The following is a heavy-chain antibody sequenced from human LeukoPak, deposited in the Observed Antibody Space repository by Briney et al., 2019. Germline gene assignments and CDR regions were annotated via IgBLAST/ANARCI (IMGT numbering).Heavy chain of an antibody. CDR2: IYYSGST. D-gene: IGHD2-21*02. Sequence: SETLSLTCTVSGDSISSYYWSWIRQPPGKGLEWIGYIYYSGSTNYNPSLKSRVTMSVDTSKNQFSLKLSSVTAADTAVYYCASGPLCGGDCLNGAFHIWGQGTMVTVSS. CDR3: ASGPLCGGDCLNGAFHI. J-gene: IGHJ3*02. CDR1: GDSISSYY. V-gene: IGHV4-59*08.